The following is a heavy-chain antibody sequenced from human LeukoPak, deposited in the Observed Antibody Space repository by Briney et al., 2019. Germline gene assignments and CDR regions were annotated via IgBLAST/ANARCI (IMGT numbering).Heavy chain of an antibody. CDR3: ARALGIAAAGIGYYGMDV. Sequence: PSETLSLTCTVSGGSISSYYWSWIRQLPGKGLEWIGYIYYSGSTNYNPSLKSRVTISVDTSKNQFSLKLSSVTAADTAVYYCARALGIAAAGIGYYGMDVWGQGTTVTVSS. J-gene: IGHJ6*02. V-gene: IGHV4-59*01. D-gene: IGHD6-13*01. CDR2: IYYSGST. CDR1: GGSISSYY.